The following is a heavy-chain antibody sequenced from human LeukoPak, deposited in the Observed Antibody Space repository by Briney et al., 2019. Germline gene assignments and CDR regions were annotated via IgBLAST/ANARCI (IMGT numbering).Heavy chain of an antibody. CDR2: ISCDGSNK. D-gene: IGHD5-24*01. V-gene: IGHV3-30*19. CDR3: VRNLATIRHYFDY. Sequence: GGSLRLSCAASGFTFSSYGMHWVRQARKGLVWVAVISCDGSNKYYADSVKGRLTISRDNSKNTVYLQMNSLRAEDTAVYYCVRNLATIRHYFDYWGQGTLVTVSS. CDR1: GFTFSSYG. J-gene: IGHJ4*02.